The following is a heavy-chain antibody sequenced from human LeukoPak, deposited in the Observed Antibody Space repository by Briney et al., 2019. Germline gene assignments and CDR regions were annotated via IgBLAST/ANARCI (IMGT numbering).Heavy chain of an antibody. V-gene: IGHV1-2*02. CDR2: INPNSGGT. J-gene: IGHJ4*02. Sequence: GASVKVSCKASGYTFTGYYMHWVRQAPGQGLEWMGWINPNSGGTNYAQKFQGRVTMTRDTSISTAYMELSRLRSDDTAVYYCARESIVGGTTLDYWGQGTLVTVSS. D-gene: IGHD1-26*01. CDR3: ARESIVGGTTLDY. CDR1: GYTFTGYY.